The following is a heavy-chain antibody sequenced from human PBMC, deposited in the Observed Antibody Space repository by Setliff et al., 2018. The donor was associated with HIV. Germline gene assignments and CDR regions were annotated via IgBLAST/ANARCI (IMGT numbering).Heavy chain of an antibody. V-gene: IGHV1-24*01. CDR2: FDRQHGGT. D-gene: IGHD6-19*01. CDR1: GYTLNELS. CDR3: TLLAVSSKKEWKTFDF. Sequence: WASVKVSCKVSGYTLNELSIHWVRQAPGEGLEWVGGFDRQHGGTVYAQKFQGRVRMAEDTSTDTAYMDLSSLRSEDTATYYCTLLAVSSKKEWKTFDFWGQGTLVTVSS. J-gene: IGHJ4*02.